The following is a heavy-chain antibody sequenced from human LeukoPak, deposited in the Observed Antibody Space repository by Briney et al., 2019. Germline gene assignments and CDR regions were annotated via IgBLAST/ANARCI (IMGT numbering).Heavy chain of an antibody. D-gene: IGHD1-26*01. CDR1: GFTFSNYE. V-gene: IGHV3-48*03. CDR3: ATMRGNYASFFDY. CDR2: ISSSGITI. J-gene: IGHJ4*02. Sequence: PGGSLRLSCAASGFTFSNYEMNCVRQAPGKGLEWVSYISSSGITIRYADSVKDRFTTSRDNAKSSLYLQMNSLRAEDTAVYYCATMRGNYASFFDYWGQGTLVTVSS.